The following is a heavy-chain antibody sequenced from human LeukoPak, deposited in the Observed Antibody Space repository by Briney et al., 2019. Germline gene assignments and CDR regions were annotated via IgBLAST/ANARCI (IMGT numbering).Heavy chain of an antibody. CDR1: GGTFSSYA. V-gene: IGHV1-69*05. CDR2: IIPIFGTA. CDR3: ARVDAGAYDFWSGYYNPYYYYYYMDV. D-gene: IGHD3-3*01. J-gene: IGHJ6*03. Sequence: SVEVSCKASGGTFSSYAISWVRQAPGQGLEWMGGIIPIFGTANYAQKFQGRVTITTDESTSTAYMELSSLRSEDTAVYYCARVDAGAYDFWSGYYNPYYYYYYMDVWGKGTTVTVSS.